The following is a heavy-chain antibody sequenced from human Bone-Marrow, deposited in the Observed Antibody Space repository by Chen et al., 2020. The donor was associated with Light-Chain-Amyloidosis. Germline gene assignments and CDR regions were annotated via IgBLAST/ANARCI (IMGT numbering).Heavy chain of an antibody. J-gene: IGHJ6*02. CDR2: INPDTGDK. CDR1: GFTFTDYY. Sequence: QVQMVQSGAEVKEPGASIQVSCKTSGFTFTDYYIHWVRQAPGQGLEWLAWINPDTGDKRYAQKFQGWITVTRETSTRTVYMELSRLRSGDTAVYYCAKDSEIRGLIYAMNVWGQGTTVNVSS. CDR3: AKDSEIRGLIYAMNV. V-gene: IGHV1-2*04. D-gene: IGHD3-10*01.